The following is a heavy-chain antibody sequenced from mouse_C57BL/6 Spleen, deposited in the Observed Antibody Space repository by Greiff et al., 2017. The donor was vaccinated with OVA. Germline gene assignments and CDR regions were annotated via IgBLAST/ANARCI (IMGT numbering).Heavy chain of an antibody. CDR3: ARWGVLAYYFDY. CDR1: GYTFTSYW. Sequence: QVQLQQPGAELVMPGASVKLSCKASGYTFTSYWMHWVKQRPGQGLEWIGEIDPSDSYTNYNPKLKGKSTLTVDKSSSTAYMQLSSLTYEDSAVNYCARWGVLAYYFDYRGQGTTLTVSS. V-gene: IGHV1-69*01. D-gene: IGHD6-1*01. CDR2: IDPSDSYT. J-gene: IGHJ2*01.